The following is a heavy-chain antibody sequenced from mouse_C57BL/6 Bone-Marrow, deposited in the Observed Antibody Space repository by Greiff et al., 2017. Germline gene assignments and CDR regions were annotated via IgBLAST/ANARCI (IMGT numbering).Heavy chain of an antibody. CDR1: GYTFTSYG. CDR3: ASLKGAMDY. CDR2: IYPRSGNT. J-gene: IGHJ4*01. V-gene: IGHV1-81*01. Sequence: VQRVESGAELARPGASVKLSCKASGYTFTSYGISWVKQRTGQGLEWIGEIYPRSGNTYYNEKFKGKATLTADKSSSPAYMELRSLTSEDSAVSFCASLKGAMDYWGQGTSVTVSS.